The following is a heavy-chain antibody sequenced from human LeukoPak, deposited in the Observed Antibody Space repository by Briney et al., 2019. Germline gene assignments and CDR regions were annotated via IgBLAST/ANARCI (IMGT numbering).Heavy chain of an antibody. CDR1: GFAFDEHG. V-gene: IGHV3-20*04. Sequence: GGSLRLSCTASGFAFDEHGMSWVRQVPGKGLEWVSGINWSGGSTGYADPLRGRFTISRDNAKNSLYLQMDSLRAEDTALYYCARAPITSPFYFDYRGQGTLVTVSS. J-gene: IGHJ4*02. D-gene: IGHD2-2*01. CDR3: ARAPITSPFYFDY. CDR2: INWSGGST.